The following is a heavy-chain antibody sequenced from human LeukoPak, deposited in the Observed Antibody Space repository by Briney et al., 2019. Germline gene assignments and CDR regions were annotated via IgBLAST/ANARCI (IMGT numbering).Heavy chain of an antibody. D-gene: IGHD6-13*01. Sequence: PGGSLRLSCAASGFTFSSYAMHWVRQAPGKGLEWVAVISYDGSNKYYADSVKGRFTISRDNSKNTLYLQMNSLRAEDTAVYYCAKVATLVTSYGSYWGQGTLVTVSS. V-gene: IGHV3-30-3*01. CDR2: ISYDGSNK. CDR3: AKVATLVTSYGSY. CDR1: GFTFSSYA. J-gene: IGHJ4*02.